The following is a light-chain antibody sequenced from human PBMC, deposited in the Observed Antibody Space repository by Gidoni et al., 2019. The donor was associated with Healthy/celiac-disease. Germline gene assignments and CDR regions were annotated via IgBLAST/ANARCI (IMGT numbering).Light chain of an antibody. CDR3: QQYYSTPLT. CDR2: WAS. V-gene: IGKV4-1*01. CDR1: QSVLYSSNNKNY. J-gene: IGKJ3*01. Sequence: DIVMTQSPDSLAVSLGERAPINCKSSQSVLYSSNNKNYLAWYQQKPGQPPKLLIYWASTRESGVPDRFSGSGSGTDFTLTISSLQAEDVAGYYCQQYYSTPLTFGPGTKVDIK.